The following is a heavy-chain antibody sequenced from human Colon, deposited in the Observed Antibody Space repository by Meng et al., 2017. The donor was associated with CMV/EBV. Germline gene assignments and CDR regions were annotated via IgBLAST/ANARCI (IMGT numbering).Heavy chain of an antibody. CDR1: GFTFSAFP. CDR2: ISHDGTKK. Sequence: GESLKISCAASGFTFSAFPIHWVRQAPGKGLEWVAIISHDGTKKYYAESVKGRFTISSDNSKNTLFLHMNSLRTEDTAVYYCVRGVAVAGSRDYWGQGTLVTVSS. V-gene: IGHV3-30*14. J-gene: IGHJ4*02. D-gene: IGHD6-19*01. CDR3: VRGVAVAGSRDY.